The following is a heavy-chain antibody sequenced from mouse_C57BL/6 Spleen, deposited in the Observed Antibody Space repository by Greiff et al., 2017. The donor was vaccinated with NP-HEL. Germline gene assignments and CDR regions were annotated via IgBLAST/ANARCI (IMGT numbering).Heavy chain of an antibody. J-gene: IGHJ3*01. D-gene: IGHD2-5*01. CDR2: ISYDGSN. Sequence: EVKLMESGPGLVKPSPSLSLPCSVTGYSITSGYYWNWIRQFPGNKLEWMGYISYDGSNNYNPSLKNRISITRDTSKNQFFLKLNSVTTEDTATYYCARYSNYGFAYWGQGTLVTVSA. CDR3: ARYSNYGFAY. V-gene: IGHV3-6*01. CDR1: GYSITSGYY.